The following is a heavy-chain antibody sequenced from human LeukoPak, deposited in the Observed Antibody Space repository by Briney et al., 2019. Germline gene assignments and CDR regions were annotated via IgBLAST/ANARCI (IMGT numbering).Heavy chain of an antibody. CDR2: ISSGGSTV. CDR1: GFTFSNYE. V-gene: IGHV3-48*03. J-gene: IGHJ4*02. CDR3: ASGGSFVEY. D-gene: IGHD3-10*01. Sequence: GGSLRLSCAASGFTFSNYEMHWVRRAPGKGLEWVSYISSGGSTVYYADSVKGRFTVSRDNAKNSLYLQGSSLRAEDTAVYYCASGGSFVEYWGQGTLVIVSS.